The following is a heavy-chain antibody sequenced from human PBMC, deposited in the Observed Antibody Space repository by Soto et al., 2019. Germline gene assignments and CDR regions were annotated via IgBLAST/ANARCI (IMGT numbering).Heavy chain of an antibody. V-gene: IGHV3-7*04. J-gene: IGHJ4*02. CDR2: INPDGSEK. CDR1: GFSFSNSY. CDR3: ARVWDFWSGYYDY. D-gene: IGHD3-3*01. Sequence: EVQLVDSGGGLVQPGGSLRLSCAAYGFSFSNSYMSWVRQAPGKGLEWVANINPDGSEKYYADSVKGRFTVSRDNAVNSLYLQMNSLRAEDTAVYYCARVWDFWSGYYDYWGQGTLVTVSS.